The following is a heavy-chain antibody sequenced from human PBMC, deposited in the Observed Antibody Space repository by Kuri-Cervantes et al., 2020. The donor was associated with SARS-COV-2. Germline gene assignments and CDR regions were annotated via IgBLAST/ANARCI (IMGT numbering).Heavy chain of an antibody. V-gene: IGHV4-59*04. CDR2: IYYSGST. CDR3: ARRNSPYSSSSYYFDY. CDR1: GGSISSYY. D-gene: IGHD6-13*01. Sequence: GSLRLSCTVSGGSISSYYWSWIRQPPGKGLEWIGCIYYSGSTYYNPSLKSRVTISVDTSKNQFSLKLSSVTAADTAVYYCARRNSPYSSSSYYFDYWGQGTLVTVSS. J-gene: IGHJ4*02.